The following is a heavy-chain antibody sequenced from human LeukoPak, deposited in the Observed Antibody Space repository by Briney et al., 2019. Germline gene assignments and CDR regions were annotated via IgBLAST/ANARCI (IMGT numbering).Heavy chain of an antibody. D-gene: IGHD2-2*01. CDR2: ISGSGGST. Sequence: PGGSLRLSCAASGFTFSSYAMSWVRQAPGKGLEWVSAISGSGGSTYYADSVKGRFTISRDNSKNTLYLQMSSLRVEDTAVYYCAKDRTSSITRCFGVDVWGQGTTVTVSS. V-gene: IGHV3-23*01. J-gene: IGHJ6*02. CDR3: AKDRTSSITRCFGVDV. CDR1: GFTFSSYA.